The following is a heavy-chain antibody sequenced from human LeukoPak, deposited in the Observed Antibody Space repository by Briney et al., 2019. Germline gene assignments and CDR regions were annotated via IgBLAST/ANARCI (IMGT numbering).Heavy chain of an antibody. D-gene: IGHD6-6*01. CDR1: GFIFSSYA. CDR2: ISGSGDYT. J-gene: IGHJ6*03. CDR3: ARNPWWKSSSSRHYYYYYYMDV. V-gene: IGHV3-23*01. Sequence: NPGGSLRLSCAASGFIFSSYAMSWVRQAPGKGLEWDSLISGSGDYTYYADSVKGRFTISRDNSKNTLYLQVNSLRAEDTAVYYCARNPWWKSSSSRHYYYYYYMDVWGKGTTVTVSS.